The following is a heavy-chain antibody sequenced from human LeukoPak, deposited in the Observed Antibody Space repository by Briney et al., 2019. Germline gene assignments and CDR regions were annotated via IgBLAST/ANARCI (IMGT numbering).Heavy chain of an antibody. CDR3: AKQMVEGHHYYYVDV. CDR1: GLSFRNYG. D-gene: IGHD2-15*01. CDR2: IRVDESNR. V-gene: IGHV3-30*02. Sequence: AGGSLRLSCAASGLSFRNYGIHWVRQAPGKGLEWVAFIRVDESNRSYADSVKGRFTISRDNSKNTLSLQMNSLRVEDTAVYYCAKQMVEGHHYYYVDVWGKGTSVTVSS. J-gene: IGHJ6*03.